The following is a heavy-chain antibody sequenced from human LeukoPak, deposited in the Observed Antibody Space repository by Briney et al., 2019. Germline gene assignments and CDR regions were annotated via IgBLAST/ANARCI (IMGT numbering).Heavy chain of an antibody. D-gene: IGHD3-16*01. V-gene: IGHV4-59*08. CDR3: ARHVVRLGYGYGMDV. J-gene: IGHJ6*02. Sequence: SETLSLTCTVSGGSISINYWSWIRQPPGKGLEWIGYIYYIGSANYNPSLKSRVTISLDTPKNQFSLKLSSVTAADTAVYYCARHVVRLGYGYGMDVWGQGTTVTVSS. CDR1: GGSISINY. CDR2: IYYIGSA.